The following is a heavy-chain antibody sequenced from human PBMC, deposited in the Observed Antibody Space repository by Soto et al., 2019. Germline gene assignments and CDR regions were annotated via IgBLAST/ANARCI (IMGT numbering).Heavy chain of an antibody. CDR2: IYWDDDK. CDR1: GFSLSTSGVG. V-gene: IGHV2-5*02. D-gene: IGHD3-22*01. CDR3: AHRLCDSSCYWDVGYSDY. J-gene: IGHJ4*02. Sequence: QITLKESGPTLVKPTQTLTLTCTFSGFSLSTSGVGVGWIRQPPGKALECLALIYWDDDKRYSPSLKSRLTITKDTSKNQVVLTMTNMDPVDTATYFCAHRLCDSSCYWDVGYSDYWGRGTLVTVSS.